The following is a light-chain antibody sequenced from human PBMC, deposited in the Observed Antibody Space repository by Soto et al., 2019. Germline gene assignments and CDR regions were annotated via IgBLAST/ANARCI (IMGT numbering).Light chain of an antibody. CDR2: GAS. V-gene: IGKV3-15*01. Sequence: EIVMTQSPSTLSVYPGERATLSCTASQSGSTNLAWYQQKPGQAPRLLVYGASTRATGIPARFSGSGSGTDFTLTISSLQSEDFAIYYCQQYNNWPPWTFGQGTKVQIK. J-gene: IGKJ1*01. CDR1: QSGSTN. CDR3: QQYNNWPPWT.